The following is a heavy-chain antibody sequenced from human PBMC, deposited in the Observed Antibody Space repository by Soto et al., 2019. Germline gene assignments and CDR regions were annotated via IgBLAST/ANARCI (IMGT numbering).Heavy chain of an antibody. CDR1: GGTFSSYA. CDR3: ASPSDIVVVPAADDAFDI. J-gene: IGHJ3*02. D-gene: IGHD2-2*01. CDR2: IIPIFGTA. V-gene: IGHV1-69*13. Sequence: ASVKVSCKASGGTFSSYAISWVRQAPGQGLEWMGGIIPIFGTANYAQKFQGRVTITADESTSTAYMELSSLRSEDTAVYYCASPSDIVVVPAADDAFDIWGQGTMVTVSS.